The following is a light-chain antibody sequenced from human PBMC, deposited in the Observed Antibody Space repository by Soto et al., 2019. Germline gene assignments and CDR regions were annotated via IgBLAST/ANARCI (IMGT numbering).Light chain of an antibody. V-gene: IGLV1-40*01. CDR1: SSNIGAGYD. Sequence: QPVLTQPPSVSGAPGQRVTISCTGSSSNIGAGYDVHWYQQLPGTAPKLLIYGNSNRPSGVPDRFSGSKYGTSASLAITGLQAEDEADYYCQSYDSSLSGSKVFGGGTQLTVL. CDR2: GNS. J-gene: IGLJ7*01. CDR3: QSYDSSLSGSKV.